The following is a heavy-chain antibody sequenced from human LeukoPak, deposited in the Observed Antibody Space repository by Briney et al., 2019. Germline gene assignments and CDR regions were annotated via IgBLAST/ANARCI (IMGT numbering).Heavy chain of an antibody. CDR1: GYTLTELS. V-gene: IGHV1-24*01. Sequence: GASVKASCKVSGYTLTELSMHWVRQAPGKGLEWMGGFDPEDGETIYAQKFQGRVTMTEDTSTDTAYMELSSLRSEDTAVYYCATSRAFDYGMDVWGQGTTVTVSS. CDR2: FDPEDGET. CDR3: ATSRAFDYGMDV. J-gene: IGHJ6*02.